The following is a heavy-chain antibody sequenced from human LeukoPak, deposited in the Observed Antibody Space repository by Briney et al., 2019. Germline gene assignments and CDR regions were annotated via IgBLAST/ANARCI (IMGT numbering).Heavy chain of an antibody. CDR1: GGSISSGDYY. D-gene: IGHD5-12*01. J-gene: IGHJ4*02. V-gene: IGHV4-30-4*08. CDR2: IYYSGST. CDR3: ARPLMSLHSGYDR. Sequence: PSETLSLACILFGGSISSGDYYWSWIRQPPGKGLEWIGYIYYSGSTYYNPYLKSRVTISVDTSKNQFSLKLSSVTAADTAVYYCARPLMSLHSGYDRWGQGTLVTVP.